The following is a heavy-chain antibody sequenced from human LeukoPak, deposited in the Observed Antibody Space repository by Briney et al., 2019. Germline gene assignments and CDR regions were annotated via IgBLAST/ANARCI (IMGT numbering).Heavy chain of an antibody. Sequence: ASVKVSCKASGYTFTSYGISWVRQAPGQGLEWMGWISAYNGNTNYAQKLQGRVTMTTDTSTSTAYMELRSLRSDDTAVYYCARVSPYQWLVLNYYYYGMDVWGQGATVTVSS. V-gene: IGHV1-18*01. CDR3: ARVSPYQWLVLNYYYYGMDV. D-gene: IGHD6-19*01. CDR2: ISAYNGNT. CDR1: GYTFTSYG. J-gene: IGHJ6*02.